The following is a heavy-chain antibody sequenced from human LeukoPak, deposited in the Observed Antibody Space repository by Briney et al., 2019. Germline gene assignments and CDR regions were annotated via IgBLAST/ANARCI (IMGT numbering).Heavy chain of an antibody. V-gene: IGHV1-18*01. CDR1: GGTFTSYG. CDR3: ASGQQLVNWFDP. D-gene: IGHD6-13*01. CDR2: ISAYNGNT. J-gene: IGHJ5*02. Sequence: ASVKVSCKASGGTFTSYGISWVRQAPGQGLEWMGWISAYNGNTNYAQKLQGRVTMTTDTSTSTAYMELRSLRSDDTAVYYCASGQQLVNWFDPWGQGTLVTVSS.